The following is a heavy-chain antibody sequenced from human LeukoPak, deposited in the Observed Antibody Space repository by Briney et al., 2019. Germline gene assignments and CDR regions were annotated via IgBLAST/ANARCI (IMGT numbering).Heavy chain of an antibody. J-gene: IGHJ4*02. CDR1: GFTFSSYG. Sequence: PGGSLRLSCAASGFTFSSYGMHWVRQAPGKGLEWVAFIRYDGSNKYYADSVKGRFTISRDNSKNTLYLQMNSLRAEDTAVYYCATYYDILTGLPQYFDYWGQGTLVTVSS. CDR2: IRYDGSNK. CDR3: ATYYDILTGLPQYFDY. D-gene: IGHD3-9*01. V-gene: IGHV3-30*02.